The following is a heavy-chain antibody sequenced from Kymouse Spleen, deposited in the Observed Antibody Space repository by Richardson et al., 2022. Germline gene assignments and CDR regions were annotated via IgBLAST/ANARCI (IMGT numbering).Heavy chain of an antibody. J-gene: IGHJ6*02. CDR3: ARGYSSSRPYYYYGMDV. CDR1: GFTFSSYG. V-gene: IGHV3-33*01. CDR2: IWYDGSNK. D-gene: IGHD6-6*01. Sequence: QVQLVESGGGVVQPGRSLRLSCAASGFTFSSYGMHWVRQAPGKGLEWVAVIWYDGSNKYYADSVKGRFTISRDNSKNTLYLQMNSLRAEDTAVYYCARGYSSSRPYYYYGMDVWGQGTTVTVSS.